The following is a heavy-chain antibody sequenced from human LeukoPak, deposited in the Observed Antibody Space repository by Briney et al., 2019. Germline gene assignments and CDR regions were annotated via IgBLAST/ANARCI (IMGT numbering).Heavy chain of an antibody. J-gene: IGHJ6*03. Sequence: ASETLSLTCTVSGGSISSSSYYWGWIRQPPGKGLEWIGSIYYSGSTYYNPSLKSRVTISVDTSKNQFSLKLSSVTAADTAVYYCARVSMGTTWYYYYYMDVWGKGTTVTVSS. CDR3: ARVSMGTTWYYYYYMDV. V-gene: IGHV4-39*07. CDR2: IYYSGST. CDR1: GGSISSSSYY. D-gene: IGHD2/OR15-2a*01.